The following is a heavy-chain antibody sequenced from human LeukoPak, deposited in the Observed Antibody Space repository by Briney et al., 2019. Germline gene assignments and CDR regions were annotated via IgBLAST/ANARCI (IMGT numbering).Heavy chain of an antibody. V-gene: IGHV3-30*04. CDR2: IPYDGSKK. Sequence: PGRTLRLSCAASGFTFSSYAMHWVRQAPGKGLEWVALIPYDGSKKYYADSVKGRFTVSRDNSKNTLYLQMNSLRAEDTAVYYCVRGAYSSSWLNFDYWGQGTLVTVSS. CDR1: GFTFSSYA. J-gene: IGHJ4*02. CDR3: VRGAYSSSWLNFDY. D-gene: IGHD6-13*01.